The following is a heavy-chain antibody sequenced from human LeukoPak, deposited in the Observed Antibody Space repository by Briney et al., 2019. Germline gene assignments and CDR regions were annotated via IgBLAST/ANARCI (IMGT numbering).Heavy chain of an antibody. J-gene: IGHJ4*02. V-gene: IGHV3-33*01. CDR3: ASSGGGIAVAGTSPNFDY. Sequence: GGSLRLSCAASGFTFSSYGMHWVRQAPGKGLEWVAVIWYDVSNKYYADSVKGRFTISRDNSKNTLYLQMNSLRAEDTAVYYCASSGGGIAVAGTSPNFDYWGQGTLVTVSS. D-gene: IGHD6-19*01. CDR1: GFTFSSYG. CDR2: IWYDVSNK.